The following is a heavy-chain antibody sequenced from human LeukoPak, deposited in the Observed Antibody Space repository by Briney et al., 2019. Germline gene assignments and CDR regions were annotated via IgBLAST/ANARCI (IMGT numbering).Heavy chain of an antibody. CDR3: AKAHSGGSGMFFVFDY. Sequence: TGGSLRPSCAASGFTFSSYAMSWVRQAPGKGLEWVSAISGSGGSTYYADSVKGRFTISRDNSKNTLYLQMNSLRAEDTAVYYCAKAHSGGSGMFFVFDYWGQGTLVTVSS. V-gene: IGHV3-23*01. D-gene: IGHD3-10*01. J-gene: IGHJ4*02. CDR2: ISGSGGST. CDR1: GFTFSSYA.